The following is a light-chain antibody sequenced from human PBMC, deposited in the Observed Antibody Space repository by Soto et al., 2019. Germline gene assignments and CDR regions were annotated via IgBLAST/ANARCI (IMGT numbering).Light chain of an antibody. CDR1: SSDVGGYNY. CDR3: SSYTSSSTPYV. J-gene: IGLJ1*01. Sequence: QSVLTQPASVSGSPGQSITISCTGTSSDVGGYNYVCWYKQHPGKAPQLMIYEVTNRPSGVSDRFSGSKSGNTASLTISGLQAEDEADYYCSSYTSSSTPYVFGTGTKGTVL. CDR2: EVT. V-gene: IGLV2-14*01.